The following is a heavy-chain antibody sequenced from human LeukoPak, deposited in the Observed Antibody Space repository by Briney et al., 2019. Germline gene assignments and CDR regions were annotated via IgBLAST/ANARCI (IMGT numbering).Heavy chain of an antibody. V-gene: IGHV4-59*12. CDR2: IYSSGST. D-gene: IGHD3-10*01. CDR1: GDSIRSYY. J-gene: IGHJ6*02. CDR3: ARGPRLLWFGELSLPYYYGMDV. Sequence: PSETLSLTCTVSGDSIRSYYWSWIRQPPGKGLEWIGYIYSSGSTYYNPSLKSRVTISVDRSKNQFSLKLSSVTAADTAVYYCARGPRLLWFGELSLPYYYGMDVWGQGTTVTVSS.